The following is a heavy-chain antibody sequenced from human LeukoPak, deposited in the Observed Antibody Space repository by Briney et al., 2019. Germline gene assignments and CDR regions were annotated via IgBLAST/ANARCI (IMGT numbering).Heavy chain of an antibody. V-gene: IGHV1-2*02. D-gene: IGHD3-10*01. CDR1: GYTFTGYY. J-gene: IGHJ4*02. CDR2: VDPNSGGT. CDR3: ARDSRVTNGDY. Sequence: ASVKVSCKAPGYTFTGYYMHWVRQAPGQGLEWMGWVDPNSGGTSYAQKFQGRVTMTRDTSITTVYMELNRLNSDDTAVYHCARDSRVTNGDYWGQGTLVTVSS.